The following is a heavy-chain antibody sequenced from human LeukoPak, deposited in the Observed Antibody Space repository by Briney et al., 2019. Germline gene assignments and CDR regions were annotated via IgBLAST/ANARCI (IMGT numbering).Heavy chain of an antibody. D-gene: IGHD6-13*01. Sequence: GGSLRLSCAASGFTFSSYAMNWVRQAPGKGLEWVSYISSSGSTIYYADSVKGRFTISRDNAKNSLYLQMSSLRAEDTAVYYCARGHRQLGDYWGQGTLVTVSS. CDR3: ARGHRQLGDY. CDR2: ISSSGSTI. V-gene: IGHV3-48*03. CDR1: GFTFSSYA. J-gene: IGHJ4*02.